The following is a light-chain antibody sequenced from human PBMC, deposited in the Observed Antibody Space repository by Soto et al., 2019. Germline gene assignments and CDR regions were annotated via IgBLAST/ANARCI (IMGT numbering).Light chain of an antibody. Sequence: QSVLTQPRSVSGSPGQSVTISCTGTSSDVGGYNYVSWYQQHPGKAPKIMIYDVTKRPSGVPDRFSGSKSGNTASLTISGLQAEDEADYYCCSYAGIYTFYVFGTG. CDR3: CSYAGIYTFYV. CDR1: SSDVGGYNY. CDR2: DVT. J-gene: IGLJ1*01. V-gene: IGLV2-11*01.